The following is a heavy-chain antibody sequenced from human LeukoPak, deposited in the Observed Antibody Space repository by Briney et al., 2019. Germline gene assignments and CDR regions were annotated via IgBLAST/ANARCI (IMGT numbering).Heavy chain of an antibody. CDR2: TSYSGNA. Sequence: SETLSLTCTVSSDSISTNYWSWIRQPPGQGLEWIGYTSYSGNANYNPSLKSQVTISIDTSNNQFSLRLNSVSAADTAVYYCARTVYSSSWYKWAYFDYWGQGTLVTVSS. CDR1: SDSISTNY. V-gene: IGHV4-59*01. D-gene: IGHD6-13*01. CDR3: ARTVYSSSWYKWAYFDY. J-gene: IGHJ4*02.